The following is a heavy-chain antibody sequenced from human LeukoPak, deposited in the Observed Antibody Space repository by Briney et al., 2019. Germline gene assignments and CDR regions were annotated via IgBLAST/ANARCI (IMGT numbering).Heavy chain of an antibody. Sequence: ASETLSLTCTVSGGSITSSYWSWFRQPPGGELESIGYIYYSGTTKSNPSLESRVTISVDTSKNQFSLKLTSVTAADTAVYYCARASHYDSSGLYFDYWGQGTLVTVSS. CDR2: IYYSGTT. J-gene: IGHJ4*02. CDR1: GGSITSSY. CDR3: ARASHYDSSGLYFDY. V-gene: IGHV4-59*12. D-gene: IGHD3-22*01.